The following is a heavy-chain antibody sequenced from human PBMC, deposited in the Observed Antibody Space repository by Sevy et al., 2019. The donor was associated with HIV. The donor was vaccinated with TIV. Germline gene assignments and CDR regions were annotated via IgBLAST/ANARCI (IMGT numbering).Heavy chain of an antibody. J-gene: IGHJ4*02. CDR1: GFRFNYHN. Sequence: GGSLRLSCAASGFRFNYHNINWVRQAPGKGLEWISYISNSGSTTYLANSVRGRFTISRDNAKISLFLEMDNLTDEDTGVYYCAREGNRERQTIPLDSWGRGIQVTVSS. V-gene: IGHV3-48*02. CDR3: AREGNRERQTIPLDS. CDR2: ISNSGSTT. D-gene: IGHD6-25*01.